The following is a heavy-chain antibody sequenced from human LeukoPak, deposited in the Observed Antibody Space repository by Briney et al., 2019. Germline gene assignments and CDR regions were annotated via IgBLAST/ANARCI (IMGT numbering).Heavy chain of an antibody. D-gene: IGHD6-19*01. CDR2: IYYSGST. V-gene: IGHV4-30-4*01. CDR3: ARHEYSSGWYGEYYFDY. J-gene: IGHJ4*02. Sequence: SETLSLTCTVSGGSISSGDYYWSWIRQPPGKGLEWIGYIYYSGSTYYNPSLKSRVTISVDTSKNQFSLKLSSVTAADTAVYYCARHEYSSGWYGEYYFDYWGQGTLVTVSS. CDR1: GGSISSGDYY.